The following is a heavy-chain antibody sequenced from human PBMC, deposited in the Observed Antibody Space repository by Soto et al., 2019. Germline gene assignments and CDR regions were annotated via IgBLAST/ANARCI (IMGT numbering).Heavy chain of an antibody. CDR1: GGTFSSYA. J-gene: IGHJ4*02. CDR3: ARYWLSYYGSVSYMWPLDY. Sequence: QVQLVQSGAEVKKPGSSVKVSCKASGGTFSSYAISWVRQAPGQGLEWMGGIIPIFGTANYAQKFPGRVTITADESTSTGYMELRSLRSEDTAVYYCARYWLSYYGSVSYMWPLDYWGQGTLVTVSS. CDR2: IIPIFGTA. V-gene: IGHV1-69*01. D-gene: IGHD3-10*01.